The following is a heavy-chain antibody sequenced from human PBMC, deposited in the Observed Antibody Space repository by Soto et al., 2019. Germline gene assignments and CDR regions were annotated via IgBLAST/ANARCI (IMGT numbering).Heavy chain of an antibody. CDR2: TYYRSEWHN. D-gene: IGHD7-27*01. V-gene: IGHV6-1*01. CDR3: AREAWATLTNVYSYGTEV. CDR1: GVSVSSIIAA. J-gene: IGHJ6*02. Sequence: SQTPSLTCAISGVSVSSIIAAWTWIRQSPSRGLEWLGRTYYRSEWHNDYAVSVKSEITIKPDTSRNQFSLQLTSVTPEDTAVYYCAREAWATLTNVYSYGTEVWGQGTAVTVSS.